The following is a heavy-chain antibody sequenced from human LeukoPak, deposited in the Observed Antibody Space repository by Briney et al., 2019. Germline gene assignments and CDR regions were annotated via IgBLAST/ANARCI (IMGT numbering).Heavy chain of an antibody. D-gene: IGHD3-22*01. CDR2: IYYSGST. V-gene: IGHV4-59*01. Sequence: SETLSLTCTVSGGSISSYYWSWIRQPPGKGLEWIGYIYYSGSTNYNPSLKSRVTISVDTSKNQFSLKLSSVTAADTAVYYCARDSSGYYYFYYFDYWGQGTLVTVSS. CDR3: ARDSSGYYYFYYFDY. J-gene: IGHJ4*02. CDR1: GGSISSYY.